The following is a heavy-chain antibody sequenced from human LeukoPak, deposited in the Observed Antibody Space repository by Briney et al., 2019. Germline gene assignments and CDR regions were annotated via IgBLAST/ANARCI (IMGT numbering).Heavy chain of an antibody. V-gene: IGHV3-74*01. CDR2: INSGGSST. J-gene: IGHJ4*02. Sequence: GGSLRLSCAASGFTLSSYWMHWVRQAPGKGLVWVSRINSGGSSTSYADSVKGRFTISRDNAKNTLYLQMNSLRDEDTAVYYCARGGGYSIDPFDYWGQGTLVTVSS. CDR1: GFTLSSYW. CDR3: ARGGGYSIDPFDY. D-gene: IGHD1-26*01.